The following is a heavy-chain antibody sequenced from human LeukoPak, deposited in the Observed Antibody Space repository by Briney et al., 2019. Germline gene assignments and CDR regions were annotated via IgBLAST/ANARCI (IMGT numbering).Heavy chain of an antibody. D-gene: IGHD3-10*01. J-gene: IGHJ4*02. V-gene: IGHV1-8*01. Sequence: ASVKVSCKASGYTFTSYDINWVRQAPGQGLEWMGWMNPNSGNTGYAQKFQGRVTITRNTSISTAYMELSSLRSEDTAVYYCARGNYGSGSYYRDYWGQGTLVTVSS. CDR3: ARGNYGSGSYYRDY. CDR2: MNPNSGNT. CDR1: GYTFTSYD.